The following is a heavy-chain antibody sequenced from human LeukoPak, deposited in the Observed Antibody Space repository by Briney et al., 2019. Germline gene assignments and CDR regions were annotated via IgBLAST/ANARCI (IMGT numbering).Heavy chain of an antibody. D-gene: IGHD6-13*01. V-gene: IGHV1-8*01. CDR3: ARGSSSWYIFSWFDP. J-gene: IGHJ5*02. CDR2: MNPNSGNT. CDR1: GYTFTRYD. Sequence: ASVKVSCKASGYTFTRYDINWVRQATGQGLEWMGWMNPNSGNTGYAQKFQGRVTMTRNTSISTAYMELSSLRSEDTAVYYCARGSSSWYIFSWFDPWGQGTLVTVSS.